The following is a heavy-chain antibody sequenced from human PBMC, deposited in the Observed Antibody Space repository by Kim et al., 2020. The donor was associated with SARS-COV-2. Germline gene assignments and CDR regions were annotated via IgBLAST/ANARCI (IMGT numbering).Heavy chain of an antibody. D-gene: IGHD3-10*01. J-gene: IGHJ4*02. V-gene: IGHV1-69*02. CDR2: IIPMVGFP. CDR1: GETFSSYN. Sequence: SVKVSCKAFGETFSSYNINWLRQAPGQGLEWMGRIIPMVGFPDYAQKFQGRVTIIADRSTSTVYMDVRGLRSDDTAVYYCARPAGGFGDALDYWGQGTLVTVSS. CDR3: ARPAGGFGDALDY.